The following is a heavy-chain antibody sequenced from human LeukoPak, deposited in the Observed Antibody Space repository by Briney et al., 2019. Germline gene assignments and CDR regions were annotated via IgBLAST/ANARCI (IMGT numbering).Heavy chain of an antibody. D-gene: IGHD3-22*01. J-gene: IGHJ4*02. CDR3: ARDHGPSYYDSSGYYFAY. CDR1: GFTFSSYG. Sequence: GRSLRPSCAASGFTFSSYGMHWVRQAPGKGLEWVAVIWYDGSNKYHADSVKGRFTISRDNSKNTLYLQMNSLRAEDTAVYYCARDHGPSYYDSSGYYFAYWGQGTLVTVSS. CDR2: IWYDGSNK. V-gene: IGHV3-33*01.